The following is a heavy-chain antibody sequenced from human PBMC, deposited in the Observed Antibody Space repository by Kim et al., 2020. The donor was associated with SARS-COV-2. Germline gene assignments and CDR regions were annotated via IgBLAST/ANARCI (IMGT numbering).Heavy chain of an antibody. CDR3: GRDSWDRMTTVTTIDY. V-gene: IGHV1-18*01. Sequence: ASVKVSCKASGYTFTDYGTSGVRQAPGQGLEWMGWVSTYNTKYAQNLQGRLTMTTDTSTSTAYMELRSLRSDDTAGYDCGRDSWDRMTTVTTIDYWGQGT. CDR1: GYTFTDYG. D-gene: IGHD4-17*01. CDR2: VSTYNT. J-gene: IGHJ4*02.